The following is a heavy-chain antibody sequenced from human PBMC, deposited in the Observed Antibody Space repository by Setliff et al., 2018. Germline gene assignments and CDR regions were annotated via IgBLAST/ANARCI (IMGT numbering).Heavy chain of an antibody. V-gene: IGHV4-34*01. J-gene: IGHJ3*02. CDR2: INQSGST. CDR3: VRRRLYSSSWFEGAFDI. D-gene: IGHD6-13*01. CDR1: GGSFSGYY. Sequence: SETLSLTCAVYGGSFSGYYWSWIRQPPGKGLEWIGEINQSGSTNYNPSLKSRVTISVDTSKNQFSLKLSSVTAADTAVYYCVRRRLYSSSWFEGAFDIWGQGTMVTVS.